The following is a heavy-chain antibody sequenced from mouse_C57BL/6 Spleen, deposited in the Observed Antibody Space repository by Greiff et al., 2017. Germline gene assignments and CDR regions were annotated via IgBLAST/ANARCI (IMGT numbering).Heavy chain of an antibody. CDR1: EYEFSSPD. V-gene: IGHV5-2*01. CDR2: INSDGGST. Sequence: DVMLVESGGGLVQPGESLKLSCESHEYEFSSPDMSWVRQTPEKRLELVAAINSDGGSTYYPDTMERRFIIARDNTKKTLYLQMSSLRSEDTALYNCARSPRGGWYCYVWGTGTTVTVSS. D-gene: IGHD2-10*02. J-gene: IGHJ1*03. CDR3: ARSPRGGWYCYV.